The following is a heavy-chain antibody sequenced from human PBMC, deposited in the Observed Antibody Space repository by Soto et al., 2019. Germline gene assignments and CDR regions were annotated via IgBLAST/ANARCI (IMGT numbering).Heavy chain of an antibody. CDR2: ISGCGGSS. J-gene: IGHJ6*02. D-gene: IGHD6-13*01. CDR3: AKVTKRAAAGRYEYYKYGMDV. V-gene: IGHV3-23*01. Sequence: EVQLLESGGALEHPGGSLRLSCAASGFACSTYAMTWVRQAPGKGLEWVSVISGCGGSSYYAASVKGRFTISRDNSKNTLYLQMNGLRAEDTALYYCAKVTKRAAAGRYEYYKYGMDVWGQGTTVTVSS. CDR1: GFACSTYA.